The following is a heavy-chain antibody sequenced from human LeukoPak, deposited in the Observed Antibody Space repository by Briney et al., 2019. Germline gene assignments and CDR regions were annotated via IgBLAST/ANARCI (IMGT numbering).Heavy chain of an antibody. J-gene: IGHJ4*02. CDR2: INSDGSST. Sequence: GGSLRLSCAASGFTFSSYAMSWVRQAPGKGLEWVSRINSDGSSTSYADSVKGRFTISRDNAKNTLYLQMNSLRAEDTAVYYCARESSVGAHKAFDYWGQGTLVTVSS. V-gene: IGHV3-74*01. CDR3: ARESSVGAHKAFDY. CDR1: GFTFSSYA. D-gene: IGHD1-26*01.